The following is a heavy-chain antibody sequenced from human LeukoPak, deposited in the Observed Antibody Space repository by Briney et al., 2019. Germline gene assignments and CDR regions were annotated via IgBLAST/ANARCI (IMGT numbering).Heavy chain of an antibody. Sequence: SETLSLTCAVYGGSFSGYYWSWIRQPPGKGLEWIEEINHSGSTNYNPSLKSRVTISVGTSKNQFSLKLSSVTAADTAVYYCAREDYVGSGGFDYWGQGTLVTVSS. CDR3: AREDYVGSGGFDY. CDR2: INHSGST. D-gene: IGHD3-10*01. J-gene: IGHJ4*02. CDR1: GGSFSGYY. V-gene: IGHV4-34*01.